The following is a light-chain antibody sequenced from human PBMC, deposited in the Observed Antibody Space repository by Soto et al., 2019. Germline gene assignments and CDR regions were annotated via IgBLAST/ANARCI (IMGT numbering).Light chain of an antibody. CDR2: SAS. CDR3: LQDFNFPRT. Sequence: AIQMTQSPSSLSASVGDTVTITCRASQGIRLDLSWYQQKPGEAPKLLIYSASDLQGAVPSRFRGSGSGTDFTLTISSLQTEDFATYYCLQDFNFPRTFGQGTKVEV. J-gene: IGKJ1*01. CDR1: QGIRLD. V-gene: IGKV1-6*01.